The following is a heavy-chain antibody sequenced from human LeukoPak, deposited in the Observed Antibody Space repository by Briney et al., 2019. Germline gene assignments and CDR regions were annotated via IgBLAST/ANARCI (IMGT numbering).Heavy chain of an antibody. V-gene: IGHV3-7*01. CDR3: ATYSILNAREFRY. Sequence: PGGSLRLSCAGSGFTFSNSWMGWVRQAPGKGLEWVANVQHIGGETYYVDSVKGRFTISRDNAKNSVCLQVNSLGADDTAVYYCATYSILNAREFRYWGQGTLVTVTS. J-gene: IGHJ1*01. D-gene: IGHD4-11*01. CDR2: VQHIGGET. CDR1: GFTFSNSW.